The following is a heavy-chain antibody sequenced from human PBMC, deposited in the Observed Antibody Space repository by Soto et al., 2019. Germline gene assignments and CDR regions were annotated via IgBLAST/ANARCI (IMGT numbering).Heavy chain of an antibody. CDR1: GGSFSGYY. Sequence: NLSETLSLTCAVYGGSFSGYYWSWIRQPPGKGLEWIGEINHSGSTNYNPSLKSRVTISVDTSKNQFSLKLSSVTAADTAVYYCARGPITAHWGQGTLVTVSS. D-gene: IGHD3-3*01. CDR3: ARGPITAH. V-gene: IGHV4-34*01. J-gene: IGHJ4*02. CDR2: INHSGST.